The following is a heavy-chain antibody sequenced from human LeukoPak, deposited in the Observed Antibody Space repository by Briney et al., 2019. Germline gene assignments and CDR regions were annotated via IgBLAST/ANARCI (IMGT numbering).Heavy chain of an antibody. D-gene: IGHD3-22*01. J-gene: IGHJ4*02. V-gene: IGHV4-34*01. CDR1: GGSFSGYY. CDR2: INHSGST. Sequence: PSVTLSLTCAVYGGSFSGYYWSWIRQPPGKGLEWIGEINHSGSTNYNPSLKSRVTISVDTSKNQFSLKLSSVTAADTAVYYCARGLGYYDSSGYYDGYWGQGTLVTVSS. CDR3: ARGLGYYDSSGYYDGY.